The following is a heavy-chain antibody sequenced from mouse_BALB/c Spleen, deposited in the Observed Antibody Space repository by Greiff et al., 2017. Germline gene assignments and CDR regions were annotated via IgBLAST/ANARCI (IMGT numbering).Heavy chain of an antibody. Sequence: QVTLKESGPGILQPSQTLSLTCSFSGFSLSTYGIGVGWIRQPSGKGLEWLAHIWWNDNKYYNTALKSRLTISKDTSNNQVFLKIASVDTADTATYYCARMGRGYYFDYWGQGTTLTVSS. CDR3: ARMGRGYYFDY. CDR1: GFSLSTYGIG. V-gene: IGHV8-11*01. J-gene: IGHJ2*01. CDR2: IWWNDNK.